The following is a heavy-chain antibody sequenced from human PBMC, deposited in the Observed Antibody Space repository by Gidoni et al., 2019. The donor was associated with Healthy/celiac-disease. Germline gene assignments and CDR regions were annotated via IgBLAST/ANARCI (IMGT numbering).Heavy chain of an antibody. D-gene: IGHD2-15*01. CDR2: IWYDGSNK. J-gene: IGHJ4*02. CDR1: GIPFSSYG. CDR3: ARRGVVEGLVDY. V-gene: IGHV3-33*01. Sequence: QVQLVESGGGVVQPGRSLRRSCAASGIPFSSYGMHWVRQAPGKGLEWVAVIWYDGSNKYYADSVKGRFTISRDNSKNTLYLQMNSLRAEDTAVYYCARRGVVEGLVDYWGQGTLVTVSS.